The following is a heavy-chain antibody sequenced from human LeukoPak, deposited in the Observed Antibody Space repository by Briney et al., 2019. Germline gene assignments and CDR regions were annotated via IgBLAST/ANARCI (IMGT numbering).Heavy chain of an antibody. Sequence: GRSLRLSCAASGFTFSSYAMHWVRQAPGKGREWVAVISYDGSNKYYADSVKGRFTISRDNSKNTLYLQMNSLRAEDTAVYYCARDLGSGSSGYWGQGTLVTVSS. CDR3: ARDLGSGSSGY. V-gene: IGHV3-30*04. CDR2: ISYDGSNK. CDR1: GFTFSSYA. J-gene: IGHJ4*02. D-gene: IGHD3-10*01.